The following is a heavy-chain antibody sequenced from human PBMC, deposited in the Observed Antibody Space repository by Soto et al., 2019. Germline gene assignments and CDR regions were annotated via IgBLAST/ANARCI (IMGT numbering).Heavy chain of an antibody. CDR1: DGTIGSGDYC. CDR2: IYYTGNT. CDR3: VRRLAVKPRYYFDY. J-gene: IGHJ4*02. V-gene: IGHV4-30-4*01. D-gene: IGHD6-19*01. Sequence: WHTLSLRCTVADGTIGSGDYCWSWDSQPPGKDLEYIGYIYYTGNTYYNPSLNSRVTISVDTSKNQFSLKLSSVTAADTAVYFCVRRLAVKPRYYFDYWGQGTLVTGS.